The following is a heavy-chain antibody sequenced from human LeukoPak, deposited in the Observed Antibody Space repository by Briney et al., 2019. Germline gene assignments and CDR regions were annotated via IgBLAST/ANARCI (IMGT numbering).Heavy chain of an antibody. Sequence: GGSLRLSCAASGFTVSSNYMNWVRQAPGKGLEWVSVIYGGGNIYYADSVKGRFTISGDNSKNTLYLQMNSLRAEDTAVYYCARGAGYNYPYYFDYWGQGTLVTASS. CDR1: GFTVSSNY. CDR3: ARGAGYNYPYYFDY. CDR2: IYGGGNI. D-gene: IGHD5-24*01. J-gene: IGHJ4*02. V-gene: IGHV3-53*01.